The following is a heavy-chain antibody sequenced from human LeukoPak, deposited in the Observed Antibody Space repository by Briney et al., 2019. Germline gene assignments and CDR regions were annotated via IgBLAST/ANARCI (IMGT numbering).Heavy chain of an antibody. V-gene: IGHV1-46*01. D-gene: IGHD3-9*01. Sequence: ASVKVSCKASGSTFTSYYMHWVRQAPGQGLEWMGIINPSGGSTSYAQKFQGRVTMTRDTSTSTVYMELSSLRSEDTAVYYCARSIGGVYDILTGSHPPLDYYYGMDAWGQGTTVTVSS. CDR1: GSTFTSYY. CDR2: INPSGGST. J-gene: IGHJ6*02. CDR3: ARSIGGVYDILTGSHPPLDYYYGMDA.